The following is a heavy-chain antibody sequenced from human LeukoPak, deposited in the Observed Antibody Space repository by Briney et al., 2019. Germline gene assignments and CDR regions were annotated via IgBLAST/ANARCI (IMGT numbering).Heavy chain of an antibody. Sequence: ASVKVSCKASGYTFTKYGITWVRQAPGQGLEWMGWISTYNGNTNYAQKLQGRVTMTTDTSTSTAYMELRSLISDDAAVYYCARGDDYGDYWGLYWGQGTLVTVSS. J-gene: IGHJ4*02. CDR1: GYTFTKYG. CDR3: ARGDDYGDYWGLY. V-gene: IGHV1-18*01. CDR2: ISTYNGNT. D-gene: IGHD4-17*01.